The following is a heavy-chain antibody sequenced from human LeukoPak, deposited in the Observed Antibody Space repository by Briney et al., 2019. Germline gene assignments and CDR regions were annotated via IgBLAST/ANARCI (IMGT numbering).Heavy chain of an antibody. CDR3: ARQRRYGSGSYARSSYYGMDV. D-gene: IGHD3-10*01. J-gene: IGHJ6*02. V-gene: IGHV1-18*01. CDR1: GYTFTSYG. CDR2: ISAYNGNT. Sequence: AASVKVSCKASGYTFTSYGISWVRQAPGQGLEWMGWISAYNGNTNYAQKLQGRVTMTTDTSTSTAYMELRSLRSDDTAVYYCARQRRYGSGSYARSSYYGMDVWGQGTTVTVSS.